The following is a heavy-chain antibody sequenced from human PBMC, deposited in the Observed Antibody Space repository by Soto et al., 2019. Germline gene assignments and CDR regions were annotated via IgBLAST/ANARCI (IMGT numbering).Heavy chain of an antibody. Sequence: QVQLVESGGGLVKPGGSLRLSCAASGFTFSDFYMSWIRQAPGKWLEWVSYISSSGSTIYYADSVKGRFTISRDNAKNSLYLQMNSLRAEDTAVYYCASRYCSGGSCYSAALGYWGQGTLVTVSS. CDR1: GFTFSDFY. V-gene: IGHV3-11*01. CDR3: ASRYCSGGSCYSAALGY. CDR2: ISSSGSTI. D-gene: IGHD2-15*01. J-gene: IGHJ4*02.